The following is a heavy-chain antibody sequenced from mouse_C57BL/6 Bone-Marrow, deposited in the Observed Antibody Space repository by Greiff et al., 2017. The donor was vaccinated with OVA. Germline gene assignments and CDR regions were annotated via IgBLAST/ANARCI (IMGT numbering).Heavy chain of an antibody. J-gene: IGHJ3*01. CDR3: ASDYYGSSEFAY. CDR1: GFTFSDSY. D-gene: IGHD1-1*01. V-gene: IGHV5-12*01. CDR2: ISNGGGST. Sequence: EVKLVESGGGLVQPGGSLKLSCAASGFTFSDSYMYWVRQTPEKRLEWVAYISNGGGSTYYPDTVKGRFTISRDNAKNTLYLQMSRLKSEDTAMYYCASDYYGSSEFAYWGQGTLVTVSA.